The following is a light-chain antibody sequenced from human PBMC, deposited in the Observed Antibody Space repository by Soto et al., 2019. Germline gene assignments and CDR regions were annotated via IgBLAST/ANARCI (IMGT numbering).Light chain of an antibody. CDR1: SIDVGGYNY. CDR2: EVS. J-gene: IGLJ1*01. Sequence: QSALTQPPSASGSPGQSVTISCTGTSIDVGGYNYVSWYQQHPGKAPKLMIYEVSKRPSGVPDRFSGSKSGNTASLTVSGLQAEDEADSYCSSYAGSKGVFGTGTKLTVL. CDR3: SSYAGSKGV. V-gene: IGLV2-8*01.